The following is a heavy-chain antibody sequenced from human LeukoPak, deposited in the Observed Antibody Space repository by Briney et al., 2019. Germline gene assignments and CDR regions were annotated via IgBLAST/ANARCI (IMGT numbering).Heavy chain of an antibody. CDR1: GGSISSGDYY. V-gene: IGHV4-30-4*01. CDR3: ARSSLTGWFDP. CDR2: IYYSGST. D-gene: IGHD2-8*02. J-gene: IGHJ5*02. Sequence: PSQTLSLTCTVSGGSISSGDYYWSWIRQPPGKGLEWIGYIYYSGSTYYNPSLKSRVTISVDTSKNQFSLKLSSVTAADAAVYYCARSSLTGWFDPWGQGTLVTVSS.